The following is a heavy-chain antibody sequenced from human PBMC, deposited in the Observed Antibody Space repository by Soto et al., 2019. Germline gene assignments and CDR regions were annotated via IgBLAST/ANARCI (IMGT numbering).Heavy chain of an antibody. CDR1: GYTFTSYG. CDR3: ARDLWWLERHTPLPFDC. J-gene: IGHJ4*02. CDR2: ISAYNGNT. D-gene: IGHD1-1*01. Sequence: QVQLVQSGAEVKKPGASVKVSCKASGYTFTSYGISWVRQAPGQGLEWMGWISAYNGNTNYAQKLQGRVTMTTDTSTSTAYMELRSLRSDNTAVSYCARDLWWLERHTPLPFDCWGQGTLVTVAS. V-gene: IGHV1-18*04.